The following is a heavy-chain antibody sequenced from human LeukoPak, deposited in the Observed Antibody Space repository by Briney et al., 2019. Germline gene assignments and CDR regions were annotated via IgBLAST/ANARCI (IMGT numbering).Heavy chain of an antibody. V-gene: IGHV4-39*01. Sequence: SQTLSLTCTVSGGSISSSSYYWGWIRQPPGKGLEWIGSIYYSGSTYYNPSLKSRVTISVDTSKNQFSLKLSSVTAADTAVYYCARHTIVVVPAATPWGFTTVTTLDAFDIWGQGTMVTVSS. CDR3: ARHTIVVVPAATPWGFTTVTTLDAFDI. J-gene: IGHJ3*02. CDR1: GGSISSSSYY. D-gene: IGHD2-2*01. CDR2: IYYSGST.